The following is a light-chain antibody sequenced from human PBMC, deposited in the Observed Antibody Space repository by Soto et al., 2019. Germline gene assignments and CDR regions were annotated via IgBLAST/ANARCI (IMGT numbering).Light chain of an antibody. V-gene: IGLV1-44*01. CDR1: SSNIGSDT. Sequence: QSVLTQPPSASGTPGQRVTISCSGSSSNIGSDTVKWYQQLPGTAPKLLIYTTNQRPSGVPDRFSGSKSGTSASLAISGLQPEDEADYYCAAWNDSLNGVVFGGGTKLTVL. J-gene: IGLJ3*02. CDR2: TTN. CDR3: AAWNDSLNGVV.